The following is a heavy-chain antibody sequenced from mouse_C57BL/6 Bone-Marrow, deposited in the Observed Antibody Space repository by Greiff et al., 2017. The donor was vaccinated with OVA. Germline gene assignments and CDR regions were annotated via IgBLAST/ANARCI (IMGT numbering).Heavy chain of an antibody. J-gene: IGHJ2*02. V-gene: IGHV1-59*01. CDR3: AHYGSRLYLHY. D-gene: IGHD1-1*01. CDR1: GYTFTNYW. CDR2: IAPSDSYI. Sequence: QVQLKQPGAELVRPGTSVKLSCKASGYTFTNYWMHWVKQRPGQGLEWIGVIAPSDSYIKYNQKFKGRATLTVDTSSSTAYMHLSSLTSEDSAVYYCAHYGSRLYLHYWGQGTSLTVSS.